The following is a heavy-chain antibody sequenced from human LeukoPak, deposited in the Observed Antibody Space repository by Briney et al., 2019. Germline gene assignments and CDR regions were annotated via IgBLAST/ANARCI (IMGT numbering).Heavy chain of an antibody. D-gene: IGHD3-22*01. J-gene: IGHJ4*02. V-gene: IGHV4-39*01. CDR2: IYYSGST. Sequence: SETLSLTCTVSGGSISSSSYYWGWIRQPPGKGLEWIGSIYYSGSTYYNPSLKSRVTISVDTSKNQFSLKLSSVTAADTAVYYCARPPRYYYDSSGWVHWGQGTLVTVSS. CDR1: GGSISSSSYY. CDR3: ARPPRYYYDSSGWVH.